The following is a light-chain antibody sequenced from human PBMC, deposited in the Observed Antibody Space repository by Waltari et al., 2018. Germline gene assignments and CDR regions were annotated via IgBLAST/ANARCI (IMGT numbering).Light chain of an antibody. V-gene: IGKV1-33*01. CDR1: QDSTNY. Sequence: DIQMTQFPSSLSASVGDRVTIACHASQDSTNYLNWYQQTIGRDHKLLIYDASNLETGVSSRFSGSGSGTNFTFVISSLQPEDIATYYCQQSDGLPRTFGQGTQVEIK. CDR2: DAS. J-gene: IGKJ2*01. CDR3: QQSDGLPRT.